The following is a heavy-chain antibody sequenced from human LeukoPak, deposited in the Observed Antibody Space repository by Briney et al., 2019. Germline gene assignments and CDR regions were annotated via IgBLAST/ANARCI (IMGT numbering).Heavy chain of an antibody. V-gene: IGHV5-51*01. CDR3: ARLRDTAMATGDYYYHGMDV. J-gene: IGHJ6*02. CDR1: GYSFTSYW. D-gene: IGHD5-18*01. Sequence: GESLKISCEGSGYSFTSYWIGWVGQMPGKGLEWMGIIYPGDSDTRYSPSFQGQVTISADKSISTAYLQWSSLKASDTAMYYCARLRDTAMATGDYYYHGMDVWGQGTTVTVSS. CDR2: IYPGDSDT.